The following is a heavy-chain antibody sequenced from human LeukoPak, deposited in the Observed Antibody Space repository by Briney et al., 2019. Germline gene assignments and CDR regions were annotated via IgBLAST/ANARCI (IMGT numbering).Heavy chain of an antibody. CDR1: GFNFDDYA. V-gene: IGHV3-9*01. CDR3: ATDLIHYYASGAKT. D-gene: IGHD3-10*01. J-gene: IGHJ5*02. Sequence: PGRSLRLSCVGSGFNFDDYAMHWVRQAPGKGLEWVSGISWNSANIGYADSVKGRFTISRDNAKNSLYLQMNSLRVEDSAVYYCATDLIHYYASGAKTWGQGTLVTVSS. CDR2: ISWNSANI.